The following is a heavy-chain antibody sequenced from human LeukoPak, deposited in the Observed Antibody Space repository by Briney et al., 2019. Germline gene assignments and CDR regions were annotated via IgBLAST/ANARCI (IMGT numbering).Heavy chain of an antibody. J-gene: IGHJ4*02. CDR1: GFTFCSYD. Sequence: PGGSLRLSCAVSGFTFCSYDMNCVPHAPGEGLECVSYISSSGSTIYYAHSVKGRFPIHRENARNSLYLQINILRPGDTALYYCAKDICSSTGCHEFDYWGQGTLVTVSS. D-gene: IGHD2-2*01. CDR3: AKDICSSTGCHEFDY. V-gene: IGHV3-48*03. CDR2: ISSSGSTI.